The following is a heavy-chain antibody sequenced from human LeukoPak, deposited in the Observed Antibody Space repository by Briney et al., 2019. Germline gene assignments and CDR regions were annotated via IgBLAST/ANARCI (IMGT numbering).Heavy chain of an antibody. V-gene: IGHV4-34*01. J-gene: IGHJ5*02. CDR2: INHSGST. Sequence: SETLSLTCAVYGGSFSGYYWSWLRQPLGKGLEWIGEINHSGSTNYNPSLKSRVTISVDTSKNQFSLKLRSVTAADTAVYYCARAGYSSSWYPGKFHNWFDPWGQGTLVTGSS. D-gene: IGHD6-13*01. CDR1: GGSFSGYY. CDR3: ARAGYSSSWYPGKFHNWFDP.